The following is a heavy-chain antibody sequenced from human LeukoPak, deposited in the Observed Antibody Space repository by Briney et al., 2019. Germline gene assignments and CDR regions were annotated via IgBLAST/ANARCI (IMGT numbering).Heavy chain of an antibody. CDR1: GFTFSSYW. CDR3: AKARGYNYDMDV. D-gene: IGHD5-12*01. J-gene: IGHJ6*02. V-gene: IGHV3-74*01. Sequence: GGSLRLSCAASGFTFSSYWMHWVRQVPGKGLVWVSRINRDGSSTNYADSVKGRFTISRDNAKKTLNLQMNSLRAEDTAVYYCAKARGYNYDMDVWGQGTTVTVSS. CDR2: INRDGSST.